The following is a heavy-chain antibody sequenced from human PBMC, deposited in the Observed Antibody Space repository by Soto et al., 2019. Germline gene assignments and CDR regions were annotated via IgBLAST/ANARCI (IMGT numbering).Heavy chain of an antibody. CDR2: ISGSGGST. CDR1: GFTFSSYA. J-gene: IGHJ6*03. D-gene: IGHD3-9*01. Sequence: EVQLLESGGGLVQPGGSLRLSCAASGFTFSSYAMSWVRQAPGKGLEWVSAISGSGGSTYYADSVKGRFTISRDNSKNKMYLQTNSLRAEDTAVYYCAKISDDTQSYYYYYMDVWGKGTTVTVSS. V-gene: IGHV3-23*01. CDR3: AKISDDTQSYYYYYMDV.